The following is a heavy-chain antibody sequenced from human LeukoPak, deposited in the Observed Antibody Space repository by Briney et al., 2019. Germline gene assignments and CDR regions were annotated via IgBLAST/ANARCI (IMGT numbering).Heavy chain of an antibody. Sequence: PGGSLRLSCAASGFTFSDYYMSWIRQAPGKGLEWVSYISSSGSTIYYADSVKGRFTISRDNAKNSLYLQMNSLRAEDTAVYYCAREVVVAAKINWFDLWGQGTLVTVSS. J-gene: IGHJ5*02. CDR1: GFTFSDYY. D-gene: IGHD2-15*01. CDR3: AREVVVAAKINWFDL. V-gene: IGHV3-11*04. CDR2: ISSSGSTI.